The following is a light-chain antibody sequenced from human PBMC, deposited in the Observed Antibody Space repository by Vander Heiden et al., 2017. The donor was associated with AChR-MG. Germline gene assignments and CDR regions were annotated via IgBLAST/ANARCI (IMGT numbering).Light chain of an antibody. Sequence: DMQMTQSPSSLSASVGDRVTLTCRASQSVGRFLNWYQQKPGTAPILLIYDASSLQSGVPSRFSGSGYGTDFTLTISSLQPEDFATYYCQDTYSNPDSTFGQRTKLEIK. CDR3: QDTYSNPDST. CDR1: QSVGRF. J-gene: IGKJ2*02. CDR2: DAS. V-gene: IGKV1-39*01.